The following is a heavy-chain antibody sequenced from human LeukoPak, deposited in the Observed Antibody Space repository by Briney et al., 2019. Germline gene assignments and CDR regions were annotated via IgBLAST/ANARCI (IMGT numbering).Heavy chain of an antibody. Sequence: SETLSLTCTVSGGSISSGGYYWSWTRQHPGKGLEWIGYIYYSGSTYYNPSLKSRVTISVGTSKNQFSLKLSSVTAADTAVYYCARGRYPQPGIAVAGTLLDWGQGTLVTVSS. CDR1: GGSISSGGYY. V-gene: IGHV4-31*03. CDR3: ARGRYPQPGIAVAGTLLD. D-gene: IGHD6-19*01. CDR2: IYYSGST. J-gene: IGHJ4*02.